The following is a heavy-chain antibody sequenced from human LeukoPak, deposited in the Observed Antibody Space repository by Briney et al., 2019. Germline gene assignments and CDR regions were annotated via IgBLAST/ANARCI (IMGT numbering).Heavy chain of an antibody. CDR1: GGSISSYY. Sequence: SETLSLTCTVSGGSISSYYWSWIRQPPGKGLEWIGYIYYSGSTNYNPSLKSRVTISVDTSKNQFSLKLSSVTAADTAVYYCARKTSGTPFDPWGQGTLVTVSS. CDR3: ARKTSGTPFDP. CDR2: IYYSGST. J-gene: IGHJ5*02. V-gene: IGHV4-59*01.